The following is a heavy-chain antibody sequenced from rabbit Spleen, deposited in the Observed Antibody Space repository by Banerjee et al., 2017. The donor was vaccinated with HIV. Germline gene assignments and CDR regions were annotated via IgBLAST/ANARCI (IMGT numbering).Heavy chain of an antibody. CDR3: AGDLDSVIGYNFGR. D-gene: IGHD7-1*01. J-gene: IGHJ3*01. V-gene: IGHV1S45*01. CDR2: INAITGKA. CDR1: GFSFSNKAV. Sequence: QEQLVESGGGLVQPGGSLTLSCTASGFSFSNKAVMCWVRQAPGKGLEWIACINAITGKAVYARWAKGRFTSTKTSSTTMTLQMTSMTAADATAYFCAGDLDSVIGYNFGRWGQGTLVTVS.